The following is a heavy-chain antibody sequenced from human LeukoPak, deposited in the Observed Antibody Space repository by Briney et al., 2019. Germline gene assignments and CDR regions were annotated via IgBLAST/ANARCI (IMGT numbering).Heavy chain of an antibody. J-gene: IGHJ4*02. CDR1: GFTFSSYG. CDR3: ARVGQYSYGDFGY. CDR2: ISSSSSYI. D-gene: IGHD5-18*01. Sequence: PGGSLRLSCAASGFTFSSYGMSWVRQAPGKGLEWVSSISSSSSYIYYADSVKGRFTISRDNAKNSLYLQMNSLRAEDTAVYYCARVGQYSYGDFGYWGQGTLVTVSS. V-gene: IGHV3-21*01.